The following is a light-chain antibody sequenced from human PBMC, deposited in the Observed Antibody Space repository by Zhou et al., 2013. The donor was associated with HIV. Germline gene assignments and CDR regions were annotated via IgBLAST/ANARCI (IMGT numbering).Light chain of an antibody. CDR1: QSVSSSY. CDR2: GAS. J-gene: IGKJ4*01. Sequence: EIVLTQSPGTLSLSPGERATLSCRASQSVSSSYLAWYQQKPGQTPRLLIYGASSRATGIPDRFSGSGSGTDFTLTINRLEPQDFAVYYCQQYARSPLTFGGGPRWTSN. V-gene: IGKV3-20*01. CDR3: QQYARSPLT.